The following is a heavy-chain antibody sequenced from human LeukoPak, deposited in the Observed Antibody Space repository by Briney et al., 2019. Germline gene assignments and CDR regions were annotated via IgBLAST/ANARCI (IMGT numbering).Heavy chain of an antibody. CDR3: ARQVGSYYYYYYMDV. D-gene: IGHD2-15*01. Sequence: SVKVSCKASGGTFSSYAISWVRQAPGQGLEWMGRIIPIFGTANYAQKFQGRVTITTDESTSTAYMELSSLRSEDTAVYYCARQVGSYYYYYYMDVWGKGTTVTVSS. CDR2: IIPIFGTA. CDR1: GGTFSSYA. J-gene: IGHJ6*03. V-gene: IGHV1-69*05.